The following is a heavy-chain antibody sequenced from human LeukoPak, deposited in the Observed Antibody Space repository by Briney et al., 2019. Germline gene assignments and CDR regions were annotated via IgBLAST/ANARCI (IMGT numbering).Heavy chain of an antibody. Sequence: ASVKVSCKASGYTFTDCYLNWVRQAPGQGLEWMGWINPDSGGTTYAQKFQGRVTMTRDTSISTVHMELSRLRSDDTAVCYCARETSGKKPFEDWDQGTLVTVSS. J-gene: IGHJ4*02. D-gene: IGHD1-26*01. V-gene: IGHV1-2*02. CDR3: ARETSGKKPFED. CDR2: INPDSGGT. CDR1: GYTFTDCY.